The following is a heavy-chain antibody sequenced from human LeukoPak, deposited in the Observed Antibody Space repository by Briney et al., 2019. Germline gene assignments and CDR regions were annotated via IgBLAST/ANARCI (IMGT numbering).Heavy chain of an antibody. CDR2: ISNDGNNM. Sequence: GGSLRLSCAASGFSFRSYAMHWVRQAPGKGPEWVAVISNDGNNMHFVDPVKGRFTISRDNSKNTVYLQMNSLSAEDTAVYYCARVLHKRNYDSTTYYGYWGQGTLVTVSS. D-gene: IGHD3-22*01. V-gene: IGHV3-30*04. CDR3: ARVLHKRNYDSTTYYGY. CDR1: GFSFRSYA. J-gene: IGHJ4*02.